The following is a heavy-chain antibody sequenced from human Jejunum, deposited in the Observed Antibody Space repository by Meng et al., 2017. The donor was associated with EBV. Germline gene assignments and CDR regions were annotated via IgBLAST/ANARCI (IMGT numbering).Heavy chain of an antibody. J-gene: IGHJ4*02. CDR3: ARGAYFDY. CDR2: IYYSGSA. Sequence: LQLWESGSGLVKPSETLSPSCAVSVGSISSGGYSWHWIRQPPGKGLQWIGYIYYSGSAFYNPSLKSRVTLSVDRSKNQFSLNLSSVTAADTAVYYCARGAYFDYWGQGTLVTVSS. V-gene: IGHV4-30-2*01. CDR1: VGSISSGGYS.